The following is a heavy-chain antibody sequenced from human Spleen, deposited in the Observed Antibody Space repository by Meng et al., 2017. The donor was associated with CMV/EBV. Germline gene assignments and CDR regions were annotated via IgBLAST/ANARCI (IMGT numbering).Heavy chain of an antibody. CDR3: ARAMGGYSGYHYYYYGMDV. CDR1: GGTFSSYV. CDR2: IIPIFGTA. D-gene: IGHD5-12*01. J-gene: IGHJ6*02. V-gene: IGHV1-69*05. Sequence: SVKVSCKAPGGTFSSYVISWVRQAPGQGLEWMGGIIPIFGTANYAQKFQGRVTITTDESTSTAYMELSSLRSEDTAVYYCARAMGGYSGYHYYYYGMDVWGQGTTVTVSS.